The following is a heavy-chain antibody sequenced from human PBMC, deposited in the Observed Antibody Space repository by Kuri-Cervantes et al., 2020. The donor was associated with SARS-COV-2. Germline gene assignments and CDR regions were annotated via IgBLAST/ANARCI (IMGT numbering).Heavy chain of an antibody. Sequence: SVKVSCKASGGTFSCYAISWVRQAPGQGLEWMGGIIPIFGTANYAQKFQGRVTITADESTSTAYMELSSLRSEDTAVYYCARGKRMVRYSTTLLGHDSYYYYMDVWGKGTTVTVSS. J-gene: IGHJ6*03. CDR2: IIPIFGTA. D-gene: IGHD3-10*01. V-gene: IGHV1-69*13. CDR3: ARGKRMVRYSTTLLGHDSYYYYMDV. CDR1: GGTFSCYA.